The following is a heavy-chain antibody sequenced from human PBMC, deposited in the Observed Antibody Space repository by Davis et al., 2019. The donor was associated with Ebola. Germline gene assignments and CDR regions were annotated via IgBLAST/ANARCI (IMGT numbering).Heavy chain of an antibody. J-gene: IGHJ4*02. CDR3: AKDYFDY. V-gene: IGHV3-30*02. Sequence: DSVKGRFTISRDNSKNTLYLQMNSLRAEDTAVFYCAKDYFDYWGQGTLVTVSS.